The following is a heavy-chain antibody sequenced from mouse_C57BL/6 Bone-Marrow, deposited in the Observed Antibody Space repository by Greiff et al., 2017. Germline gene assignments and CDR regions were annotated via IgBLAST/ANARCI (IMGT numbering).Heavy chain of an antibody. J-gene: IGHJ4*01. CDR1: GYTFTSYG. CDR2: IYPRSGNT. D-gene: IGHD3-2*02. CDR3: ARGGQLRLRPYAMDY. V-gene: IGHV1-81*01. Sequence: VKLMESGAELARPGASVKLSCKASGYTFTSYGISWVKQRTGQGLEWIGEIYPRSGNTYYNEKFKGKATLTADKSSSTAYMELRSLSSEDSAVYFCARGGQLRLRPYAMDYWGQGTSVTVSS.